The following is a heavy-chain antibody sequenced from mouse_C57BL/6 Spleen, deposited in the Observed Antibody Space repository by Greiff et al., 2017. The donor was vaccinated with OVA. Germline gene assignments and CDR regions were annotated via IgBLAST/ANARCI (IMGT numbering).Heavy chain of an antibody. J-gene: IGHJ1*03. CDR2: IYPGSGST. CDR1: GYTFTSYW. CDR3: ARGDYYGSRGGYFDV. D-gene: IGHD1-1*01. Sequence: QVQLQQPGAELVKPGASVKMSCKASGYTFTSYWITWVKQRPGQGLEWIGDIYPGSGSTNYNEKFKSKATLTVDTSSSTAYMQRSSLTSEDSAVYYCARGDYYGSRGGYFDVWGTGTTVTVSS. V-gene: IGHV1-55*01.